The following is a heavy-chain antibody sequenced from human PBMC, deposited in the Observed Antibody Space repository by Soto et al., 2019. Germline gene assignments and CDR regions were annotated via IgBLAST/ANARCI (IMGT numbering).Heavy chain of an antibody. V-gene: IGHV1-46*01. J-gene: IGHJ6*02. CDR3: ARPPYYDILPGYQEGDYYGMDV. D-gene: IGHD3-9*01. CDR2: INPSGGST. CDR1: GYTFTSYY. Sequence: QVQLVQSGAEVKKPGASVKVSCKASGYTFTSYYMHWVRQAPGQGLEWMGIINPSGGSTSYAQKCQGRVTMTRDTSTSTVYMELSSLRSEDAAVYYCARPPYYDILPGYQEGDYYGMDVWGQGTTVTVSS.